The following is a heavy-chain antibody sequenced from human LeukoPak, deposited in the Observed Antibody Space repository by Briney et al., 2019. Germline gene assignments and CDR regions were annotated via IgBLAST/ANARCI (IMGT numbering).Heavy chain of an antibody. D-gene: IGHD4-17*01. CDR2: INHSGST. V-gene: IGHV4-34*01. CDR1: GGSFSGYY. J-gene: IGHJ6*02. Sequence: SETLSLTCAVYGGSFSGYYWYWIRQPPGKGLEWIGEINHSGSTNYNPSFKSRVTISVDTSKNQFSLKLSSVTAADTAVYYCASVLRSTSYYYYYGMDVWGQGTTVTVSS. CDR3: ASVLRSTSYYYYYGMDV.